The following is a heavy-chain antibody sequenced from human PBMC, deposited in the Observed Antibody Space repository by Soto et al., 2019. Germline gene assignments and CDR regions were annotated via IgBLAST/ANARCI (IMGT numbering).Heavy chain of an antibody. CDR2: INHSGST. V-gene: IGHV4-39*01. J-gene: IGHJ4*02. Sequence: QLQLQESGPGLMKASESLSLTCRVSDGSMNSDSSYWGWIRQPPGKGLEWIGVINHSGSTYHNLSLKGRVTMSVDASRNQFSLKLTSMTAADTAVYYCARLGGYVSVGYYYLWDSWGQGTLVTICS. CDR3: ARLGGYVSVGYYYLWDS. D-gene: IGHD3-22*01. CDR1: DGSMNSDSSY.